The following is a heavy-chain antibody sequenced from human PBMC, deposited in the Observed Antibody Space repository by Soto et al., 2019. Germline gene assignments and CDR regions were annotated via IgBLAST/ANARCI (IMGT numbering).Heavy chain of an antibody. J-gene: IGHJ5*02. V-gene: IGHV1-69*13. CDR1: GGTFSSYA. CDR2: IIPIFGTA. D-gene: IGHD3-22*01. Sequence: GASVKVSCKASGGTFSSYAISWVQQAPGEGLEWMGGIIPIFGTANYAQKFQGRVTITADESTSTAYMELSSLRSEDTAVYYCARDRNYYDSSGHWFDPWGQGTLVTVSS. CDR3: ARDRNYYDSSGHWFDP.